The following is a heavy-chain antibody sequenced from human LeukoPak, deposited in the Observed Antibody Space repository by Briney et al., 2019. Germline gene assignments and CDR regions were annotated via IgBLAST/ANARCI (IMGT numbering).Heavy chain of an antibody. V-gene: IGHV4-61*01. J-gene: IGHJ4*02. D-gene: IGHD4-23*01. Sequence: PSETLSLTCTVSGGSVSSGTYYWTWIRQPPGKELEYIGYIYTSGSTKYNPSLKSRVTISVDTSKNQISLRLNSVTAADTAVYYCARGADYGGNSVPFDYWGQGTLVTVSS. CDR2: IYTSGST. CDR3: ARGADYGGNSVPFDY. CDR1: GGSVSSGTYY.